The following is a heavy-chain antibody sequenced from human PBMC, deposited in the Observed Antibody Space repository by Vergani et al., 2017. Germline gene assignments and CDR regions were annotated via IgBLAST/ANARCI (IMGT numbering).Heavy chain of an antibody. J-gene: IGHJ4*02. CDR3: ARRGSVNTYYFDY. Sequence: EVQLVESGGGVVRPGGSLRLSCAASGFTFGDYDMNWVRQAPGKGLEWVSRVKWNGDSSVYADSVKGRFTISRDNAKNSLYLQMTSLRAEDTAFYYCARRGSVNTYYFDYWGQGALVAVSS. CDR2: VKWNGDSS. V-gene: IGHV3-20*04. CDR1: GFTFGDYD. D-gene: IGHD4-17*01.